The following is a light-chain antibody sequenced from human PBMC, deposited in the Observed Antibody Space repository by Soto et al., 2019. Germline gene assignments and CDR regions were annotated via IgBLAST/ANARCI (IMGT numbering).Light chain of an antibody. CDR1: QSITQS. V-gene: IGKV1-39*01. Sequence: DVQLTQSPSSLSASVGDSVTISCRASQSITQSLNWYQQKPGKAPKLLIYGAFILQSGVPSRFSCRGSGTDFTLTIISLQPDDFATYFCQQSYSTPPYTFGQGTNLEIK. J-gene: IGKJ2*01. CDR3: QQSYSTPPYT. CDR2: GAF.